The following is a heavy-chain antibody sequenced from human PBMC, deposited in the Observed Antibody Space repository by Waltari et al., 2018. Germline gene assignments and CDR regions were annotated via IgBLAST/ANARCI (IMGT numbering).Heavy chain of an antibody. D-gene: IGHD3-22*01. J-gene: IGHJ4*02. CDR1: GYTFTDYY. V-gene: IGHV1-69-2*01. CDR2: VDPEDGET. Sequence: EVQLVQSGAEVKKPGATVKISCKASGYTFTDYYMHWVQQAPGKGLEWMGRVDPEDGETIYAEKFQGRVTITADTSTDTAYMELSSLRSEDTAVYYCATRGHYDSSGYYTQVFDYWGQGTLVTVSS. CDR3: ATRGHYDSSGYYTQVFDY.